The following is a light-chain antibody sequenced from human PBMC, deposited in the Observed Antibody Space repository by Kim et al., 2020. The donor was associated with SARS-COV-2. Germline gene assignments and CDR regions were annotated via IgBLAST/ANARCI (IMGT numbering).Light chain of an antibody. CDR3: QQYNNWPRGFT. Sequence: PGGRATLPCRASQSVSSNLAWYQQKTGQAPRLLIYGASTRATGIPARFSGSGSGTEFTLTISSLQSEDFAVYYCQQYNNWPRGFTFGPGTKVDIK. CDR2: GAS. J-gene: IGKJ3*01. CDR1: QSVSSN. V-gene: IGKV3-15*01.